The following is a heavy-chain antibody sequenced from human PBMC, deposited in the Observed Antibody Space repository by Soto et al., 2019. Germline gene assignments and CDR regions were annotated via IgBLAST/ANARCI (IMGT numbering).Heavy chain of an antibody. CDR2: IYSGGST. D-gene: IGHD2-2*02. J-gene: IGHJ6*02. V-gene: IGHV3-53*01. Sequence: GGSLRLSCAASGFTVSSNYMSWFRQAPGKGLEWVSVIYSGGSTYYADSVKGRFTISRDNSKNTLYLQMNSLRAEDTAVYYCAREYTAWPLAYGLDVWGQGTTVTVSS. CDR3: AREYTAWPLAYGLDV. CDR1: GFTVSSNY.